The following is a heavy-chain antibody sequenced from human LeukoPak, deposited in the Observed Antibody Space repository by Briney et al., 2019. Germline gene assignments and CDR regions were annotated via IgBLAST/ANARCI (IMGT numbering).Heavy chain of an antibody. CDR2: IYYSGST. Sequence: SETLSLTCTVSGGSISSYYWSWIRQPPGKGLEWIGYIYYSGSTNYNPSLKSRVTISVDTSKNQFSLKLSSVPAADTAVYYCARASIAALLVSHQWFDPWGQGTLVTVSS. J-gene: IGHJ5*02. V-gene: IGHV4-59*01. D-gene: IGHD6-6*01. CDR3: ARASIAALLVSHQWFDP. CDR1: GGSISSYY.